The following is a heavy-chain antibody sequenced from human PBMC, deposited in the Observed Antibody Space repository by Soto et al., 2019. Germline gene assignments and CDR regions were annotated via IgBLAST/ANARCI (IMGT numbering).Heavy chain of an antibody. CDR1: GFSLTSPGMC. CDR3: ARSIRGPRRFNGMDV. V-gene: IGHV2-70*13. J-gene: IGHJ6*02. CDR2: IERDDDDK. D-gene: IGHD1-20*01. Sequence: SGPTLVNPTETLTLACTFSGFSLTSPGMCVSWIRQPPGKALEWLALIERDDDDKYYSTSLKTRLTISKDTRKNQVVLTMANMDPADTGTYYCARSIRGPRRFNGMDVWGQGTTVTVSS.